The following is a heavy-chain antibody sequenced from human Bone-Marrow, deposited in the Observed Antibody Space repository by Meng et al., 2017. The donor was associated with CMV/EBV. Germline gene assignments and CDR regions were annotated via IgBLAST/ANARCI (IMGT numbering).Heavy chain of an antibody. V-gene: IGHV5-51*01. CDR3: ARPAAASGGVV. Sequence: KVSCKGSGYSFTSYWIGWVRQMPGKGLEWMGIIYPGDSDTRYSRSFQGQVTISADKSISTAYLQWRSLNASDTAMYYRARPAAASGGVVWGQGTLVTVSS. D-gene: IGHD2-15*01. CDR2: IYPGDSDT. CDR1: GYSFTSYW. J-gene: IGHJ4*02.